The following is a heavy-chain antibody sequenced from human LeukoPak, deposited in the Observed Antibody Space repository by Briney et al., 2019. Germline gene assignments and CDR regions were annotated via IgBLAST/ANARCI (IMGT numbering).Heavy chain of an antibody. V-gene: IGHV5-51*01. CDR3: AREYYGSGDF. J-gene: IGHJ4*02. CDR2: IYPGDSDT. CDR1: GFNFIDYW. D-gene: IGHD3-10*01. Sequence: GEFLKISCKGSGFNFIDYWIGWVRQMPGKGLEWMGIIYPGDSDTRYSPSFQGQVTISADRSINTAYLQWSSLRASDTAMYYCAREYYGSGDFWGQGTLVTVSS.